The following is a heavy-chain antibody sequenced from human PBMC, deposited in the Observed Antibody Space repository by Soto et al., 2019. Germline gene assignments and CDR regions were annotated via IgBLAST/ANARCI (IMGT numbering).Heavy chain of an antibody. CDR2: KKQDGSEE. Sequence: GGSLRLSCAASGFSISGYWMSWVRQAPGKGLEWVADKKQDGSEEYYVDSVKGRFTVSRDNAKNSVYLQLTSLRVEDTALYYCARGGFSYGTGIEHWGQGALVTVSS. D-gene: IGHD5-18*01. CDR1: GFSISGYW. CDR3: ARGGFSYGTGIEH. J-gene: IGHJ5*02. V-gene: IGHV3-7*01.